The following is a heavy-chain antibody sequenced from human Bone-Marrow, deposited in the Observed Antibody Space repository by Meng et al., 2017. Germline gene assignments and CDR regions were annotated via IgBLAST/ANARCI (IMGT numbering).Heavy chain of an antibody. V-gene: IGHV3-21*01. CDR2: ISSSSSYI. CDR1: GFTFSSYE. Sequence: GGSLRLSCAASGFTFSSYEMNWVRQAPGKGLEWVSSISSSSSYIYYADSVKGRFTISRDNAKNSLYLQMNSLRAEDTAVYYCASGGGAVEMATITNYWGQGTLVTVSS. D-gene: IGHD5-24*01. CDR3: ASGGGAVEMATITNY. J-gene: IGHJ4*02.